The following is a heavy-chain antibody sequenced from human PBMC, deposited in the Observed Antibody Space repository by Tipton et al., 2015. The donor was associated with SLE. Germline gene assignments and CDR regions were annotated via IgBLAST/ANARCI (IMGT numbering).Heavy chain of an antibody. CDR1: GFTFSSYA. CDR3: ARGPGGVDAFDI. D-gene: IGHD3-10*01. Sequence: SLRLSCAASGFTFSSYAMHWVRQAPGKGLEWVAVISYDGSNKYYADSVKGRFTISRDNSKNTLYLQMNSLRAEDTAVYYCARGPGGVDAFDIWGQVTMVTVSS. J-gene: IGHJ3*02. CDR2: ISYDGSNK. V-gene: IGHV3-30*04.